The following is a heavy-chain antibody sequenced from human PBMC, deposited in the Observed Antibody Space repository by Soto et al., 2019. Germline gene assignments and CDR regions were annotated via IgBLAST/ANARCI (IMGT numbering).Heavy chain of an antibody. CDR3: AASIFYYGIDF. Sequence: GESLKISCKGSGYTFTNYWIGWVRQMPGKGLEWMGIIYPGDSDTKYNPSFQGQVTISADKSITTTYLRWTSLKASDTAICYCAASIFYYGIDFWGQGTTVTVSS. V-gene: IGHV5-51*01. J-gene: IGHJ6*02. CDR1: GYTFTNYW. CDR2: IYPGDSDT.